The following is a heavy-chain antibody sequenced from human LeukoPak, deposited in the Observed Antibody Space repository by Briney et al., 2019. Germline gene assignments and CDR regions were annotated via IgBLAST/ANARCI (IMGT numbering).Heavy chain of an antibody. CDR1: GGSFSGYY. D-gene: IGHD3-3*01. V-gene: IGHV4-34*01. J-gene: IGHJ5*02. CDR3: ARRITIFGVVISWFDP. CDR2: INHSGST. Sequence: PSETLSLTCAVYGGSFSGYYWSWIRQPPGKGLEWIGEINHSGSTNYNPSLKSRVTISVDTSKNQFSLKLSSVTAADTAVYYCARRITIFGVVISWFDPWGQGTLVTVSS.